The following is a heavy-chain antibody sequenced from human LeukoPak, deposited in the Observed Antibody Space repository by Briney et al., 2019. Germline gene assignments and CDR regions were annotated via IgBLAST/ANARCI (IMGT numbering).Heavy chain of an antibody. D-gene: IGHD3-22*01. CDR1: GITLSNYG. CDR3: AKRGVVIRVILVGFHKEAYYFDS. J-gene: IGHJ4*02. CDR2: ISGSGGST. Sequence: GGSLRLSCAVSGITLSNYGMSWVRQAPGKGPEWVAGISGSGGSTNYADSVKGRFTISRDNPKNTPYLQMNSLTVEDTAVYFCAKRGVVIRVILVGFHKEAYYFDSWGQGALVTVSS. V-gene: IGHV3-23*01.